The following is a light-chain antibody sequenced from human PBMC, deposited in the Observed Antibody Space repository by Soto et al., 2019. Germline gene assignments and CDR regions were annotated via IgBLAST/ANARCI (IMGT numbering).Light chain of an antibody. J-gene: IGKJ1*01. Sequence: DVQMTQSPSSLSASVVDRFTITFRASQSISSYLNWYQQKPGKAPKLLIYAASSLQSGVPSRFSGSGSGTEFTLTIISLQPDDFATYYCQQYDSNWTFGQGTKVDI. V-gene: IGKV1-39*01. CDR3: QQYDSNWT. CDR1: QSISSY. CDR2: AAS.